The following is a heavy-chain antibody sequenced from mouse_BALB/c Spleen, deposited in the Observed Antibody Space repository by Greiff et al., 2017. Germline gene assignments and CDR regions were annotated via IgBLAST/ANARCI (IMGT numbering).Heavy chain of an antibody. J-gene: IGHJ2*01. CDR2: ISSGGST. CDR1: GFTFSSYA. CDR3: ARGGVSTMITTDYFDY. Sequence: DVKLVESGGGLVKPGGSLKLSCAASGFTFSSYAMSWVRQTPEKRLEWVASISSGGSTYYPDSVKGRFTISRDNARNILYLQMSSLRSEDTAMYYCARGGVSTMITTDYFDYWGQGTTLTVSS. V-gene: IGHV5-6-5*01. D-gene: IGHD2-4*01.